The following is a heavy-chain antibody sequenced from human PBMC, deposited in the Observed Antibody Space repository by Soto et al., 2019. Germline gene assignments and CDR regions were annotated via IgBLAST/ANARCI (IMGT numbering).Heavy chain of an antibody. D-gene: IGHD6-6*01. CDR2: INPSGGST. CDR1: GYTFTSYY. CDR3: ARDKVWSDSSSAWYYDGMDD. V-gene: IGHV1-46*01. J-gene: IGHJ6*02. Sequence: QVQLVQSGAEVKKPGASVKVSCKSSGYTFTSYYMHWVRQAPGQGLEWMGIINPSGGSTSYAQKFQGRGNMTRNTTTSTVYMELSSLRSEDTAVYYCARDKVWSDSSSAWYYDGMDDWGQGTTVTVSS.